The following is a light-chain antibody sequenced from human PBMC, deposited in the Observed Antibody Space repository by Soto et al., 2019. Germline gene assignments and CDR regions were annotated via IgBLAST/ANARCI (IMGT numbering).Light chain of an antibody. V-gene: IGLV2-8*01. CDR2: EVT. J-gene: IGLJ1*01. CDR3: SSYAGSNNLL. CDR1: SSDVGAYIY. Sequence: QSALTQPPSASGSPGQSVTISCTGTSSDVGAYIYVSWYQQRPGTAPKLMIYEVTKRPSGVPDRFSGSKSGNTASLTVSGLQAEDEADYYCSSYAGSNNLLFGTGTKLTVL.